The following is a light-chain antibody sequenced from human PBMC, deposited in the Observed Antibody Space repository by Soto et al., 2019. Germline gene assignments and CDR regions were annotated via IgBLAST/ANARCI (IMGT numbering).Light chain of an antibody. CDR3: CSYAGSSTPYVV. Sequence: QSVLTQPASVSGSPGQSITISCTGTSSDVGSYNLVSWYQQHPGKDPKLMIYEGSKRPSGVSNRFSGSKSGNTASLTISGLQAEDEADYYCCSYAGSSTPYVVFGGGTQLTVL. J-gene: IGLJ2*01. V-gene: IGLV2-23*01. CDR1: SSDVGSYNL. CDR2: EGS.